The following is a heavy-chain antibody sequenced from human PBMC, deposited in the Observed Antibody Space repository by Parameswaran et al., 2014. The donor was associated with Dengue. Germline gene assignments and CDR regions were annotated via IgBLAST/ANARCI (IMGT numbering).Heavy chain of an antibody. CDR3: AMGTLGYCSSTSCYFNFDY. CDR2: IIPIFGTA. Sequence: WVRQAPGQGLEWMGGIIPIFGTANYAQKFQGRVTITADESTSTAYMELSSLRSEDTAVYYCAMGTLGYCSSTSCYFNFDYWGQGPWSPSPQ. J-gene: IGHJ4*02. V-gene: IGHV1-69*01. D-gene: IGHD2-2*01.